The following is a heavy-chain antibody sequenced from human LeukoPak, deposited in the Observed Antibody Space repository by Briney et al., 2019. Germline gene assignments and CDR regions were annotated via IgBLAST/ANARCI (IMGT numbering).Heavy chain of an antibody. CDR2: IKQDGSEK. J-gene: IGHJ3*02. CDR3: ASLQVFYAFDI. CDR1: GFTFSSYW. Sequence: GGSLRLSCAAPGFTFSSYWMSWVRQAPGKGLEWVANIKQDGSEKYYVDSVKGRFTISRDNAKNSLYLQMNSLRAEDTAVYYCASLQVFYAFDIWGQGTMVTVSS. V-gene: IGHV3-7*01. D-gene: IGHD2-8*01.